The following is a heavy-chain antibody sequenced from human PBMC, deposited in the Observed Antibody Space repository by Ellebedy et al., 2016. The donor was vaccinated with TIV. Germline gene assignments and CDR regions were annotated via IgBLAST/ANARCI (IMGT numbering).Heavy chain of an antibody. CDR1: GGSFSGYY. Sequence: SETLSLXCAVYGGSFSGYYWSWIRQPPGKGLEWIGEINHSGSTNYNPSLKSRVTISVDTSKNQFSLKLSSVTAADTAVYYCARAEFVVRAYNWFDPWGQGTLVTVSS. CDR2: INHSGST. V-gene: IGHV4-34*01. D-gene: IGHD3-10*01. J-gene: IGHJ5*02. CDR3: ARAEFVVRAYNWFDP.